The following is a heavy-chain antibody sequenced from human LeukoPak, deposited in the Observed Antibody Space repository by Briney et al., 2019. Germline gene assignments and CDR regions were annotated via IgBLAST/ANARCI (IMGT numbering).Heavy chain of an antibody. V-gene: IGHV3-11*06. CDR1: GFTFSDYF. Sequence: GGSLRLSCAASGFTFSDYFMSWVRQAPGKGLEWLSYINGRGTYIDYAESLKGRITISRDNAQNSLYLQMNSLRVEDAAVYYCARSGREATEIDYWGQGTLVTVSS. J-gene: IGHJ4*02. D-gene: IGHD1-1*01. CDR3: ARSGREATEIDY. CDR2: INGRGTYI.